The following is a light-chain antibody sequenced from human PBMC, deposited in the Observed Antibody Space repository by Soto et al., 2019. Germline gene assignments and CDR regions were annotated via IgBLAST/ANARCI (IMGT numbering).Light chain of an antibody. Sequence: DIQVTQSPSSLSASVGDRVTITCRASQSISSYLNWYQQKPGKAPKLLIYAASSLQSGVPSRFSGSGSGTDFTLTISSLQPEDFATYYCQQSYSTPIFTFGPGTNVDIK. CDR3: QQSYSTPIFT. CDR1: QSISSY. V-gene: IGKV1-39*01. CDR2: AAS. J-gene: IGKJ3*01.